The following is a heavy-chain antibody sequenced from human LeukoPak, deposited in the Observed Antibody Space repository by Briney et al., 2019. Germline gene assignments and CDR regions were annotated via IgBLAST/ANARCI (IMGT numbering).Heavy chain of an antibody. V-gene: IGHV3-48*04. Sequence: PGGSLGLSCAASGFTFSSYSMNWVRQAPGKGLEWVSYISSSSTIYYADSVKGRFTISRDNAKNSLYLQMNSLRAEDTAVYYCARVVYDSSGYLDYWGQGTLVTVSS. J-gene: IGHJ4*02. CDR1: GFTFSSYS. CDR3: ARVVYDSSGYLDY. D-gene: IGHD3-22*01. CDR2: ISSSSTI.